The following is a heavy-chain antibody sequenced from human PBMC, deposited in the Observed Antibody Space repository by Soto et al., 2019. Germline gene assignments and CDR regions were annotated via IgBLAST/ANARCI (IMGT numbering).Heavy chain of an antibody. Sequence: SETLSLTCAVSGGSLSGYIWTWIRQTPGKGLQWIGQINHSGSSISNPSLKNRVTISTMSNNKFSLELSSVTAADTAVYYCTRGLFSGSSYSGSWYYFDSWGQGTMVTVSS. CDR3: TRGLFSGSSYSGSWYYFDS. V-gene: IGHV4-34*01. J-gene: IGHJ4*02. CDR2: INHSGSS. CDR1: GGSLSGYI. D-gene: IGHD1-26*01.